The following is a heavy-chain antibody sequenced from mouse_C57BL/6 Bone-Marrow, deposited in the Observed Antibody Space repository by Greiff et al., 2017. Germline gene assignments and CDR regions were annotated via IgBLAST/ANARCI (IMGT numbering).Heavy chain of an antibody. Sequence: VQLQQSGPELVKPGASVKISCKASGYAFSSSWMNWVKQRPGKGLEWIGRIYPGDGDTNYNGKFKGKATLTADKSSSPAYMQLRSLTSEDSAVYFGARSRPIYYSNFAYWGQGTLVTVSA. D-gene: IGHD2-5*01. CDR3: ARSRPIYYSNFAY. J-gene: IGHJ3*01. V-gene: IGHV1-82*01. CDR2: IYPGDGDT. CDR1: GYAFSSSW.